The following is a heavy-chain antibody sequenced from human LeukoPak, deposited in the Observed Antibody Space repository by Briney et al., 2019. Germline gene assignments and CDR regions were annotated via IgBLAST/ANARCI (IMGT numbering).Heavy chain of an antibody. CDR2: INPNSGGT. V-gene: IGHV1-2*06. J-gene: IGHJ4*02. Sequence: ASVKDSCQASGYTFTGYYMHWVRQAPGQGLEWMGRINPNSGGTNYAQKFQGRVTMTRDTSISTAYMELSRLRSDDTAVYYCASYSSSWLINDYWGQGTLVTVSS. CDR3: ASYSSSWLINDY. CDR1: GYTFTGYY. D-gene: IGHD6-13*01.